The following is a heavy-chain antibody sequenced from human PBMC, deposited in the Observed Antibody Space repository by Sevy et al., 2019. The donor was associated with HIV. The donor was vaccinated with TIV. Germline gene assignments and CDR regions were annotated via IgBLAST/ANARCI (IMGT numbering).Heavy chain of an antibody. J-gene: IGHJ4*02. V-gene: IGHV3-23*01. CDR3: AKGEGVGSVPYFDY. CDR2: INSPGTT. CDR1: GFIVSNYA. D-gene: IGHD1-26*01. Sequence: GGSLRLSCAASGFIVSNYAMTWVRQAPGKGLEWVSSINSPGTTYYADSVKGRFTISRDNSKNTLYLQMNSLRGDDTAVYSCAKGEGVGSVPYFDYWGQGTLVTVSS.